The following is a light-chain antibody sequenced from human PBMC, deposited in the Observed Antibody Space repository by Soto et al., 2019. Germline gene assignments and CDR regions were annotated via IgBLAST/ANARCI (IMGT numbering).Light chain of an antibody. CDR2: EVS. V-gene: IGLV2-14*01. CDR1: SSDIGAYDY. J-gene: IGLJ1*01. Sequence: QSVLTQPASVSGSPGQSITVSCTGTSSDIGAYDYVSWYQQHPGKAPKVIISEVSKRPSGVSHRFSGSKSGNTASLTVSGLQADDEANYYCSSFKGTNSFVFGTGTKLTVL. CDR3: SSFKGTNSFV.